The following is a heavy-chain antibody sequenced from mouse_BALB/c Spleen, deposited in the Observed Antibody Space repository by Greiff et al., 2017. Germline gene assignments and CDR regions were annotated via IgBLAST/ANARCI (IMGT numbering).Heavy chain of an antibody. Sequence: QVQLQQSGAELMKPGASVKISCKATGYTFSSYWIEWVKQRPGHGLEWIGEILPGSGSTNYNEKFKGKATFTADTSSNTAYMQLSSLTSEDSAVYYCARKGRYFYAMDYWGQGTSVTVSS. V-gene: IGHV1-9*01. CDR3: ARKGRYFYAMDY. CDR2: ILPGSGST. CDR1: GYTFSSYW. D-gene: IGHD2-14*01. J-gene: IGHJ4*01.